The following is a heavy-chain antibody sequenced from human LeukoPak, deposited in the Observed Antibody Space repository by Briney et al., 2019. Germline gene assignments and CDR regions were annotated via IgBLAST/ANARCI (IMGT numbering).Heavy chain of an antibody. J-gene: IGHJ4*02. V-gene: IGHV1-69*06. Sequence: ASVKVSCKASGGTFSSYAISWVRQAPGQGLEWMGGIIPIFGTANYAQKFQGRVTITADKSTSTAYMELRSLRSDDTAVYYCARDGLAVAGDYWGQGTLVTVSS. CDR1: GGTFSSYA. D-gene: IGHD6-19*01. CDR3: ARDGLAVAGDY. CDR2: IIPIFGTA.